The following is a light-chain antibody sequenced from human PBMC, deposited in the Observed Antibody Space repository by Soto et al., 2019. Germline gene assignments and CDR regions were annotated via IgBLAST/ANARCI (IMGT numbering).Light chain of an antibody. Sequence: ETVMTQSPATLSMSPGERATLSCRASQSVSSNLAWYQQKPGQAPRLLIYGASTRATAIPARFSGSGSGTEFTLTISTLQSEDFAVYYCQQYNNWPRTFGQGTKVEI. J-gene: IGKJ1*01. CDR2: GAS. V-gene: IGKV3-15*01. CDR1: QSVSSN. CDR3: QQYNNWPRT.